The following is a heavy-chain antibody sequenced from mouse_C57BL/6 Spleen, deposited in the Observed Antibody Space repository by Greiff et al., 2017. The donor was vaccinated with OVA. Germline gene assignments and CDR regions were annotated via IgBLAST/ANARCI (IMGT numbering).Heavy chain of an antibody. CDR2: ISDGGSYT. D-gene: IGHD1-3*01. V-gene: IGHV5-4*01. CDR1: GFTFSSYA. CDR3: ARDQSLDY. J-gene: IGHJ2*01. Sequence: EVKLVESGEGLVKPGGSLKLSCAASGFTFSSYAMSWVRQTPEKRLEWVATISDGGSYTYYPDNVKGRFTISRDNAKNNLYLQMSHLKSEDTAMYYCARDQSLDYWGQGTTLTVSS.